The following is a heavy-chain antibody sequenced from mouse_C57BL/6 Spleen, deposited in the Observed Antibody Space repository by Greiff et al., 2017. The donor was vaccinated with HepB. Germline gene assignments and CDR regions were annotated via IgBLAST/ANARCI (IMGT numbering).Heavy chain of an antibody. CDR1: GYAFSSSW. V-gene: IGHV1-82*01. D-gene: IGHD2-1*01. CDR2: IYPGDGDT. Sequence: QVQLKQSGPELVKPGASVKISCKASGYAFSSSWMNWVKQRPGKGLEWIGRIYPGDGDTNYNGKFKGKATLTADKSSSTAYMQLSSLTSEDSAVYCCARAQVSIYYGNYDYAMDYWGQGTSVTVSS. CDR3: ARAQVSIYYGNYDYAMDY. J-gene: IGHJ4*01.